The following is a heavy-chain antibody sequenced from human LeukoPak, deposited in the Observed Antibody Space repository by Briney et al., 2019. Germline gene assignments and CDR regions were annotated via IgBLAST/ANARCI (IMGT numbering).Heavy chain of an antibody. D-gene: IGHD3-10*01. CDR3: VRDAYGSGKGFFDY. J-gene: IGHJ4*02. CDR1: GYTFTSYG. CDR2: ISGHDGNT. Sequence: ASVKVSCKASGYTFTSYGFSWVRQAPGQGLEWVGWISGHDGNTKYAQKYQGRVTRTTETSTSTAYMELSSLGSDDTAVYYCVRDAYGSGKGFFDYWGQGTLVTVSS. V-gene: IGHV1-18*01.